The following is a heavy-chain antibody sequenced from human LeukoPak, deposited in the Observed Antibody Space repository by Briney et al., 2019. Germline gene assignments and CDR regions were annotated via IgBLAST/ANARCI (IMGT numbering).Heavy chain of an antibody. CDR1: GYTFTGYY. V-gene: IGHV1-2*02. CDR3: ARDPYDILTGPHPTYYFDY. D-gene: IGHD3-9*01. Sequence: ASVKVSCKASGYTFTGYYMHWVRQAPGQGLEWMGWINPNSGGTNYAQKFQGRVTMTRGTSISTAYMELSRLRSDDTAVYYCARDPYDILTGPHPTYYFDYWGQGTLVTVSS. CDR2: INPNSGGT. J-gene: IGHJ4*02.